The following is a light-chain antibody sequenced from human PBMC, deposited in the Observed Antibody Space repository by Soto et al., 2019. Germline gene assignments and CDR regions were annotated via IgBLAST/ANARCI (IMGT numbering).Light chain of an antibody. Sequence: IQMTQSPSSLSASVGDRVTITCRASQSISSYLNWYQQKPGKAHKLLIYAASSLQSGVQSRFSGSGSGTDFTLTISSLQPEDFATYYCEQSYSTPLTFGGGTKVDIK. CDR1: QSISSY. V-gene: IGKV1-39*01. CDR2: AAS. J-gene: IGKJ4*01. CDR3: EQSYSTPLT.